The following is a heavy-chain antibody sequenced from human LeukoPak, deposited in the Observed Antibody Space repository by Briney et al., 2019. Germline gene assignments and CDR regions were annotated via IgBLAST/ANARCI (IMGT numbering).Heavy chain of an antibody. CDR2: IRESGTSV. J-gene: IGHJ4*02. CDR1: GFTANSYE. V-gene: IGHV3-48*03. CDR3: ARDGVGVGSTKLDY. Sequence: GGSLRLSCAVSGFTANSYEMMWVRQAPGKGLEWISYIRESGTSVYAASVKGRFTVSRDNAKNSVYLEMNDRRVEDTAVYYCARDGVGVGSTKLDYWGQGTLVTVSS. D-gene: IGHD1-26*01.